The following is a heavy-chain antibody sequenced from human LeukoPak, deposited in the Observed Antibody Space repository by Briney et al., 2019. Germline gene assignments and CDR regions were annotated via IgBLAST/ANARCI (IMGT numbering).Heavy chain of an antibody. CDR1: GYTLTELS. V-gene: IGHV1-24*01. Sequence: ASVKVSCKVSGYTLTELSMHWVRQAPGKGLEWMGGFDPEDGETIYAQKFQGRVTMTEDTSTDTAYMELSSLRSEDTAVYYCAIRVGRRLLWFGEFGNYFDYWGQGTLVTVSS. J-gene: IGHJ4*02. D-gene: IGHD3-10*01. CDR2: FDPEDGET. CDR3: AIRVGRRLLWFGEFGNYFDY.